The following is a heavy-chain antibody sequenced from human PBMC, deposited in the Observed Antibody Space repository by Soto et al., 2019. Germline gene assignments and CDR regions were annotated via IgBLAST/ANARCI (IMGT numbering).Heavy chain of an antibody. J-gene: IGHJ6*02. CDR1: GGSFSGYY. CDR3: ARISLGYYGMDV. Sequence: SETLSLTCAVYGGSFSGYYWSWIRQPPGKGLEWIGEINHSGSTNYNPSLKSRVTISVDRSKNQFSLKLSSVTAADTAVYYCARISLGYYGMDVWGQGTTVTVSS. V-gene: IGHV4-34*01. CDR2: INHSGST.